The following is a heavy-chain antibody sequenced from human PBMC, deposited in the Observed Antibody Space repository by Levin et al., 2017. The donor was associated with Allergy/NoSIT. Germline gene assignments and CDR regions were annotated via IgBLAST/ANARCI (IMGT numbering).Heavy chain of an antibody. D-gene: IGHD1-26*01. Sequence: SLKISCAASGFTFDDYAMHWVRQAPGKGLEWVSGISWNSGRIGYADSVKGRFTISRDNAKNFLYLQMNSLRAEDTALYYCAKDPGGWEGYFDYWGQGTLVTVSS. CDR2: ISWNSGRI. CDR1: GFTFDDYA. V-gene: IGHV3-9*01. J-gene: IGHJ4*02. CDR3: AKDPGGWEGYFDY.